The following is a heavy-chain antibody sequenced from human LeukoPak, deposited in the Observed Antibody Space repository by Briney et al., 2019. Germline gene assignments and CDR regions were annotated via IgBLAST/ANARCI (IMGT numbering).Heavy chain of an antibody. Sequence: SVKVSCKASGDILRAYALSWVRQVPGQGLEWMGGIIPLFGTANYAQRFQGRLTISTDDSTTTAYMELSSLTSGDTAVYYCARSKLPAALIDAFHFWGQGTLVTVSS. CDR2: IIPLFGTA. J-gene: IGHJ3*01. V-gene: IGHV1-69*05. CDR3: ARSKLPAALIDAFHF. D-gene: IGHD2-2*01. CDR1: GDILRAYA.